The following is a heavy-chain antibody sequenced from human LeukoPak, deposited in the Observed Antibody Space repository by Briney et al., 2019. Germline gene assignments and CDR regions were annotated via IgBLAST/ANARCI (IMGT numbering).Heavy chain of an antibody. J-gene: IGHJ5*02. CDR2: INPSGGST. Sequence: GASVKVSCKASGYTFTSYYMHWVRQAPGQGLEWMGIINPSGGSTSYAQKFQGRVTMTRDTSTSTVYMELSSLRSEDTAVYYCARVHYPTYSNYVNWFDPWGQGTLVTVSS. CDR1: GYTFTSYY. CDR3: ARVHYPTYSNYVNWFDP. V-gene: IGHV1-46*03. D-gene: IGHD4-11*01.